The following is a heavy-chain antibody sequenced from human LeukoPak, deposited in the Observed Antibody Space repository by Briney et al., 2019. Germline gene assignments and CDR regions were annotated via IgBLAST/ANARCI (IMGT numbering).Heavy chain of an antibody. CDR3: ARARYVNSFYAFDI. CDR2: ISSSSSYT. Sequence: GGSLRLSCAASGFTFSDYYMSWIRQAPGKGLEWVSYISSSSSYTNYADSVKGRFTISRDIAKNSLYLQMNSLGAEDTAVYYCARARYVNSFYAFDIWGQGTLVTVSS. J-gene: IGHJ3*02. CDR1: GFTFSDYY. V-gene: IGHV3-11*05. D-gene: IGHD3-9*01.